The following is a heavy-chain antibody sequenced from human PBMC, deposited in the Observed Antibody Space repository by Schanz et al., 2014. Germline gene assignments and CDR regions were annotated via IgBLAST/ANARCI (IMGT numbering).Heavy chain of an antibody. J-gene: IGHJ5*02. CDR1: GYTFTTYY. V-gene: IGHV1-46*01. CDR2: INPSGGST. CDR3: ARGSSASLSRVWFDL. D-gene: IGHD6-6*01. Sequence: QVQLVQSEAEVKKPGSSVKVSCKASGYTFTTYYMLWVRQAPGQGLEWMGIINPSGGSTRYGQKFQGRITVTTDTSTSTVYLEMNSLRAGDTAFYHCARGSSASLSRVWFDLWGQGTLVTVSS.